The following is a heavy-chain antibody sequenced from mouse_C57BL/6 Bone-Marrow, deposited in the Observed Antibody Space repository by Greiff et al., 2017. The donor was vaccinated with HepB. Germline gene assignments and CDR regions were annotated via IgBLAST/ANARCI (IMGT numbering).Heavy chain of an antibody. J-gene: IGHJ1*03. CDR2: IYPSDSET. CDR3: AFYYYGSSPWYFDV. V-gene: IGHV1-61*01. CDR1: GYTFTSYW. D-gene: IGHD1-1*01. Sequence: QVQLQQPGAELVRPGSSVKLSCKASGYTFTSYWMDWVKQRPGQGLEWIGNIYPSDSETHYNQKFKDKATLTVDKSSSPAYMQLSSLTSEDSAVYYCAFYYYGSSPWYFDVWGTGTTVTVSS.